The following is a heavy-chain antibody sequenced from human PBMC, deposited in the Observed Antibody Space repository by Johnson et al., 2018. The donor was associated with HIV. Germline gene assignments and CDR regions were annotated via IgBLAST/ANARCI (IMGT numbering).Heavy chain of an antibody. J-gene: IGHJ3*02. D-gene: IGHD6-13*01. Sequence: VQLVESGGGLVQPGRSLRLSCSASGFTFDHYAMHWVRQAPGKGLEWVSGLSWHSASLGYSDSVQVRFTISRDNAKNSLYLQMNSLRAEDTALYYCAKDHAAAEGSEGAFDIWGQGTMVTVSS. CDR2: LSWHSASL. CDR1: GFTFDHYA. CDR3: AKDHAAAEGSEGAFDI. V-gene: IGHV3-9*01.